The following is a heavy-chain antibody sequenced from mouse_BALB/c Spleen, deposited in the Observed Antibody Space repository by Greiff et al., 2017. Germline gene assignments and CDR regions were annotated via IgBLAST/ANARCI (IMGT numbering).Heavy chain of an antibody. V-gene: IGHV1-9*01. CDR3: ARTGTDYAMDY. Sequence: VQLQQSGAELMKPGASVKISCKATGYTFSSYWIEWVKQRPGHGLEWIGEILPGSGSTNYNEKFKGKATFTADTSSNTAYMQLSSLTSEDSAVYYCARTGTDYAMDYWGQGTSVTVSS. D-gene: IGHD4-1*01. J-gene: IGHJ4*01. CDR1: GYTFSSYW. CDR2: ILPGSGST.